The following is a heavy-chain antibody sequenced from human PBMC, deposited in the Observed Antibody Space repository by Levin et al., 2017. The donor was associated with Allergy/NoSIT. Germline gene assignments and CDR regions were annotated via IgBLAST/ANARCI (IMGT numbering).Heavy chain of an antibody. CDR1: GGTFSGYT. Sequence: SVKVSCKASGGTFSGYTIFWVPQAPGQGLEWMGRIVAFLGITNYAQKFQGRVTISADRSTSTAYMELSSLGYEDTAIYYCARDAENSGYYSFDSWGLGTLVTVSS. CDR2: IVAFLGIT. CDR3: ARDAENSGYYSFDS. J-gene: IGHJ4*02. V-gene: IGHV1-69*02. D-gene: IGHD3-22*01.